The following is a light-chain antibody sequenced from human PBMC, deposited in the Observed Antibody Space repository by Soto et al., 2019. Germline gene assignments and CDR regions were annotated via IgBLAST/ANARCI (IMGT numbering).Light chain of an antibody. CDR1: SSDVGGYEF. CDR2: DVS. V-gene: IGLV2-14*01. J-gene: IGLJ1*01. Sequence: QSALTQPASVSGSPGQSITISCTRTSSDVGGYEFVSWYQQHPDNAPKLIIYDVSDRPSGESSRFSGSKSANTASLTISGLQAEDEADYYCSSYTSSGTYVFGAGTKLTVL. CDR3: SSYTSSGTYV.